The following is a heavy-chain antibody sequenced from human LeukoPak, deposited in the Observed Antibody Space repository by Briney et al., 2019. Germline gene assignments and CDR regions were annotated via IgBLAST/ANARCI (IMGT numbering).Heavy chain of an antibody. Sequence: ASVKVSCKASGYTFTSYYMHWVRQAPGQGLEWMGIINPSGGSTSYAQKFQGRVTMTRDTSTSTVYMELRSLRSEDKAVYYCARDYSRSCFYYWGRGTLVTVPS. V-gene: IGHV1-46*01. CDR2: INPSGGST. J-gene: IGHJ4*02. CDR1: GYTFTSYY. CDR3: ARDYSRSCFYY. D-gene: IGHD6-13*01.